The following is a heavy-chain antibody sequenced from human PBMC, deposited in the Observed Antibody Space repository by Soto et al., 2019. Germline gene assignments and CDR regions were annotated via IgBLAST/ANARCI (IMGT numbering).Heavy chain of an antibody. CDR3: ARVVVAATYAFDI. Sequence: SETLSLTCAVYGGSFSGYYWSWIRQPPGKGLEWIGEINHSGSTNYNPSLKSRVTISVDTSKNQFSLKLSSVTAADTAVYYCARVVVAATYAFDICGQGTMVPVSS. CDR1: GGSFSGYY. V-gene: IGHV4-34*01. J-gene: IGHJ3*02. CDR2: INHSGST. D-gene: IGHD2-15*01.